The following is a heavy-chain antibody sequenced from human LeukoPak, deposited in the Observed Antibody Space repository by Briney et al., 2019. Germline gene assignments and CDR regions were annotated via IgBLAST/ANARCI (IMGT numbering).Heavy chain of an antibody. Sequence: SETLSLTCTVSGGSISSSSYYWSWIRQHPGKGLEWIGYIYYSGSTYYNPSLKSRVTISVDTSKNQFSLKLSSVTAADTAVYYCSTYDSSGHRTSQYFQHWGQGTLVTVSS. CDR2: IYYSGST. D-gene: IGHD3-22*01. V-gene: IGHV4-31*06. CDR1: GGSISSSSYY. J-gene: IGHJ1*01. CDR3: STYDSSGHRTSQYFQH.